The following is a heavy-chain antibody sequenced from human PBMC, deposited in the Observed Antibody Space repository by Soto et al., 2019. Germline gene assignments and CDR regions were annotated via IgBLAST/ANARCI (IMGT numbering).Heavy chain of an antibody. CDR1: GGTFSSYA. D-gene: IGHD4-17*01. CDR3: AMGFSHDYGDYAPLVNFDY. CDR2: IIPIFGTA. V-gene: IGHV1-69*01. Sequence: QVQLVQSGAEVKKPGSSVKVSCKASGGTFSSYAISWVRQAPGQGLEWMGGIIPIFGTANYAQKFQGRVTITADESTSTASMELSRLRSEDTAVYYCAMGFSHDYGDYAPLVNFDYWGQGTLVTVSS. J-gene: IGHJ4*02.